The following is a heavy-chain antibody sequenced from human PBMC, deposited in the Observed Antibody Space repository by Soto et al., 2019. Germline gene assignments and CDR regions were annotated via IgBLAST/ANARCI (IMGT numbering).Heavy chain of an antibody. J-gene: IGHJ3*02. CDR3: ARDKRRYSYGADYHAFDM. CDR2: ISDSSSYI. CDR1: GFSFTGYT. V-gene: IGHV3-21*01. Sequence: PGGSLRLSCAASGFSFTGYTMNWVRQAPGKGLEWVSSISDSSSYIYFADSLRGRFTISRDNAKNSLYLQMNSLRADDTAVYFCARDKRRYSYGADYHAFDMWGQGTMVTVSS. D-gene: IGHD5-18*01.